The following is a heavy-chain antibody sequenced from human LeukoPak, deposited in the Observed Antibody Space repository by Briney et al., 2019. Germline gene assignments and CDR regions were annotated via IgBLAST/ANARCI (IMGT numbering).Heavy chain of an antibody. D-gene: IGHD3-22*01. J-gene: IGHJ1*01. V-gene: IGHV3-74*01. Sequence: PGGSLRLSCAASGFTFSSYWMHWVRQAPGKGLVWVSRIKSDGSTKYADSVKGRFTISRDNAKNTVSLQMNSLRAEDTGVYYCARAPSEIGGYYPEYFRHWGQGTLVTGSS. CDR1: GFTFSSYW. CDR3: ARAPSEIGGYYPEYFRH. CDR2: IKSDGST.